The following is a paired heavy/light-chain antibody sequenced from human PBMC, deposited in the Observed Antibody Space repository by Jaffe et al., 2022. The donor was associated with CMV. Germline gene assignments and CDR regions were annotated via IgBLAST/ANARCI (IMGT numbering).Heavy chain of an antibody. CDR1: GFMFNLYS. CDR3: AKTQLVGNGGTFDH. D-gene: IGHD1-1*01. J-gene: IGHJ4*02. Sequence: EVQLVESGGGLVTPGGSLRVSCAASGFMFNLYSMTWVRQAPGKGLEWVAYISSSSTYIYYADSVKGRFTISRDNANNSLFLQMNSLSVDDTAVYYCAKTQLVGNGGTFDHWGQGVLVTVSS. CDR2: ISSSSTYI. V-gene: IGHV3-21*01.
Light chain of an antibody. CDR1: QDIRNS. J-gene: IGKJ2*01. Sequence: DIQMTQSPSSLSTSVGDRVTITCQASQDIRNSLNWYKQKPGKAPNLLIYDASNLETGVPSRFSGSGSGTHFTFTINSLRPEDIATYYCQQYDDFPHTFGQGTKLEIK. V-gene: IGKV1-33*01. CDR3: QQYDDFPHT. CDR2: DAS.